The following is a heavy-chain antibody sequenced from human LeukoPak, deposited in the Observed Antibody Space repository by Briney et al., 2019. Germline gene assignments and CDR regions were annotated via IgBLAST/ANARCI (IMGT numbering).Heavy chain of an antibody. J-gene: IGHJ4*02. D-gene: IGHD3-10*01. CDR1: GGTFSSYA. V-gene: IGHV1-69*01. CDR2: IIPIFGTA. Sequence: SVKVSCKASGGTFSSYAISWVRQAPGQGLEWMGGIIPIFGTANYAQKFQGRVTITADESTSTAYMELSSLRSEDTAVYYCARDNLISGTFDYWGQGTLVTVSS. CDR3: ARDNLISGTFDY.